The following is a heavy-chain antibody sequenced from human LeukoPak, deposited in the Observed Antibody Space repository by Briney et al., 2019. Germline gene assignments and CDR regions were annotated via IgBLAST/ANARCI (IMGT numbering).Heavy chain of an antibody. V-gene: IGHV3-30*02. Sequence: GGSLRLSCEASGFTFSSYDMHWVRQAPGKGLEWVAFIRYDGSNTYYADSVKGRFTISRDNSKNTLYLQMNSLRGEDTAVYYCAKGYGSGSLSAFDIWGQGTMVTVSS. CDR3: AKGYGSGSLSAFDI. J-gene: IGHJ3*02. D-gene: IGHD3-10*01. CDR1: GFTFSSYD. CDR2: IRYDGSNT.